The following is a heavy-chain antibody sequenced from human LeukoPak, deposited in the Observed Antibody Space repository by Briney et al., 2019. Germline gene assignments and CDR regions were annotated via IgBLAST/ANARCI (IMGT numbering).Heavy chain of an antibody. D-gene: IGHD5-12*01. CDR1: GGSISSGGYY. V-gene: IGHV4-31*03. J-gene: IGHJ5*02. Sequence: SQTLSLTCTVSGGSISSGGYYWSWIRQHPGKGLEWIGYIYYSGSTYYNPSLKSRVTISADTSKNQFSLKLSSVTAADTAVYYCARNIVATSNWFDPWGQGTLVTVSS. CDR2: IYYSGST. CDR3: ARNIVATSNWFDP.